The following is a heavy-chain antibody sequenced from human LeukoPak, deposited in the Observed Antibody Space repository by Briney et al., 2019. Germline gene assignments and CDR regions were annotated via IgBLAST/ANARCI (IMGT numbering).Heavy chain of an antibody. D-gene: IGHD4-17*01. CDR3: ARDPYNGYYGDDYYYYMDV. V-gene: IGHV3-21*01. J-gene: IGHJ6*03. CDR1: GFTLSNAW. Sequence: GGSLRLSCAASGFTLSNAWMNWVRQTPGKGLEWVSSITRDSIYTFYADSVKGRFTISRDNAKNSLSLQMNSLRAEDTAVYYCARDPYNGYYGDDYYYYMDVWGKGTTVTISS. CDR2: ITRDSIYT.